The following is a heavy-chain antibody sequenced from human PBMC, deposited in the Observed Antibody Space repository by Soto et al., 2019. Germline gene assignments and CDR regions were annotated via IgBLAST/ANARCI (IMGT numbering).Heavy chain of an antibody. CDR2: ISGSGGST. CDR3: AKELGIAVAGTYAFDI. CDR1: GFTFSSYA. D-gene: IGHD6-19*01. Sequence: GGSLRLSCAASGFTFSSYAMSWVRQAQGKGLEWVSAISGSGGSTYYADSVKGRFTISRDNSKNTLYLQMNSLRAEDTAVYYCAKELGIAVAGTYAFDIWGQGTMVTVSS. V-gene: IGHV3-23*01. J-gene: IGHJ3*02.